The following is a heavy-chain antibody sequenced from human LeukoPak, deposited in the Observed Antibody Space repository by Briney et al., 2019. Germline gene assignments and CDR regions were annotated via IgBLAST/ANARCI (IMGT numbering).Heavy chain of an antibody. J-gene: IGHJ4*02. D-gene: IGHD3-9*01. CDR2: IYYSGST. Sequence: SETLSLTCTVSGGSISNYYWSWIRQPPGKGLEWIGYIYYSGSTNYNLSLKSRVTMSLDTSKNQFSLKLTSVTAADTAVYYCARGYLVLRYFDWSIWGQGTLVTVSS. CDR3: ARGYLVLRYFDWSI. CDR1: GGSISNYY. V-gene: IGHV4-59*01.